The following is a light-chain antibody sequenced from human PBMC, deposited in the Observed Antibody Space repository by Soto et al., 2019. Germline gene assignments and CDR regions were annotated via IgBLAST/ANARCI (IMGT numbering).Light chain of an antibody. Sequence: ESLLTQSLLTLSLSPGETATPSRTASQSVSNNYLAWYQQKPGQAPRRLIYGASSRATGIPDRFSGSGSGTDFTLTISRLEPEDFAVYYCQQYSTSPPFGEGTRLEIK. CDR1: QSVSNNY. J-gene: IGKJ5*01. V-gene: IGKV3-20*01. CDR2: GAS. CDR3: QQYSTSPP.